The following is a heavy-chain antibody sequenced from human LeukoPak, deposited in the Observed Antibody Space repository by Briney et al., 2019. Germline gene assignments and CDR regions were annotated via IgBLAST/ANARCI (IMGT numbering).Heavy chain of an antibody. J-gene: IGHJ5*02. V-gene: IGHV4-34*01. CDR2: INHSGST. CDR3: ARGRQQQLFGFDP. D-gene: IGHD6-13*01. Sequence: SETLSLTCAVYGGSFSGYYWSWIRQPPGKGLEWIGEINHSGSTNYNPSLKSRVTISVDTSKNQFSLKLSSVTAADTAVYYCARGRQQQLFGFDPWGQGTLVTVSS. CDR1: GGSFSGYY.